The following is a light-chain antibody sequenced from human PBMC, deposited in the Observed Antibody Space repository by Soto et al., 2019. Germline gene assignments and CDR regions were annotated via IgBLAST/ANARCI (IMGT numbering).Light chain of an antibody. CDR2: GAS. V-gene: IGKV3-20*01. CDR3: QQYGSSGT. CDR1: QSVSNNY. J-gene: IGKJ1*01. Sequence: EIVLTQSPGTLSLSPGERAILSCRASQSVSNNYLAWYQQKPGQAPRLLIYGASNRATGIPDRFSGSGSGTDFTLTISRLEPEDFAVYYCQQYGSSGTFGQGTTGDIK.